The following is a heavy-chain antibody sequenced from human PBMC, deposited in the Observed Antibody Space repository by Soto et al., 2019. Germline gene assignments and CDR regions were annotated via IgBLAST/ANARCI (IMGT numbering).Heavy chain of an antibody. J-gene: IGHJ4*02. CDR2: ISVSGGST. D-gene: IGHD1-26*01. Sequence: GGSLRLSCAASGFTFSSYAMSWVRQAPGKGLGWVSGISVSGGSTYYADSVKGRFTISRDNSKNTLYLQMNSLRAEDTAVYYCAIQLLSGASLAYWGQGTLVTVSS. V-gene: IGHV3-23*01. CDR3: AIQLLSGASLAY. CDR1: GFTFSSYA.